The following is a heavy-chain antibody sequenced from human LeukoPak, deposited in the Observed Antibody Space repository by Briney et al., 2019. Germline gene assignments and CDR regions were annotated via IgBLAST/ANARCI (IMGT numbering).Heavy chain of an antibody. CDR2: IKPDGSEK. V-gene: IGHV3-7*03. J-gene: IGHJ1*01. D-gene: IGHD2-8*01. Sequence: GGSLRLSCAASGFTFSTYWMSWVRQAPGKGLEWVANIKPDGSEKYYVDSVKGRFTISRDTPKNTLYLQMNSLRAEDTAVYYCANALGPYVVNDFQHWGQGTLVTVSS. CDR1: GFTFSTYW. CDR3: ANALGPYVVNDFQH.